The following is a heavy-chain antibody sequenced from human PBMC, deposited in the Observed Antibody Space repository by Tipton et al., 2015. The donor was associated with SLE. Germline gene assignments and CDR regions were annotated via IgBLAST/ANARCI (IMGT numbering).Heavy chain of an antibody. CDR3: ATLGTEDDFGVFDY. CDR2: IHDSGTT. V-gene: IGHV4-59*08. D-gene: IGHD3-16*01. Sequence: GLVKPSETLSLTCTVSGGSISGNYWSWIRQPPGKRLEWIGFIHDSGTTNYNPSLESRLTISKDTSSNQFSLKLSSVTAADTAVYYCATLGTEDDFGVFDYWGQGTLVTVAS. J-gene: IGHJ4*02. CDR1: GGSISGNY.